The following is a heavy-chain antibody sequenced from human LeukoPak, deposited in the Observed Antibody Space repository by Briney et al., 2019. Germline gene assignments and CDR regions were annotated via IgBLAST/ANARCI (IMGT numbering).Heavy chain of an antibody. J-gene: IGHJ4*02. V-gene: IGHV3-30*03. CDR1: GFTFTDYG. CDR2: ISYDGSNK. CDR3: ARARNNYDSSGYSALDY. D-gene: IGHD3-22*01. Sequence: PGGSLRLSCAASGFTFTDYGMHWVRQAPGKGLEWVAVISYDGSNKYYADSVKGRFTISRDNSKKTLYLQMNSLRAEDTAVYYCARARNNYDSSGYSALDYWGQGTLVTVSS.